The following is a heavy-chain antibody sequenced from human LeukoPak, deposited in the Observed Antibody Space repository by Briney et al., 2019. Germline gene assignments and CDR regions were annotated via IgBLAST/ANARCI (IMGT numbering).Heavy chain of an antibody. V-gene: IGHV1-8*01. CDR3: ARVTGSIDY. CDR2: INLNSGNT. J-gene: IGHJ4*02. CDR1: GYTFTSYD. D-gene: IGHD1-26*01. Sequence: ASVKVPCKASGYTFTSYDINWVRQATGQGLEWMGWINLNSGNTGYAQNFQGRLTVTGDTSINTAYMELNTLRSEDTAIYYCARVTGSIDYWGQGTLVTVSS.